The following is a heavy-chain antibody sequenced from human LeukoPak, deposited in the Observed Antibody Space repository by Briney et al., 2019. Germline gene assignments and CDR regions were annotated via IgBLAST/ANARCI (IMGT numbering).Heavy chain of an antibody. CDR1: GYTFTSYG. D-gene: IGHD3-10*01. V-gene: IGHV1-18*01. CDR3: ARYWGYYGSGSLDY. CDR2: ISAYNGNT. Sequence: ASVKVSCKASGYTFTSYGISWVRQAPGQGLEWMGWISAYNGNTNYAQKLQGRVTMTTDTSTSTAYMELRSLRSGDTAVYYCARYWGYYGSGSLDYWGQGTLVTVSS. J-gene: IGHJ4*02.